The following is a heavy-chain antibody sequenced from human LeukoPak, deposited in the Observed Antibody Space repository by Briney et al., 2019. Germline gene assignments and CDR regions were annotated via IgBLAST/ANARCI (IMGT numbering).Heavy chain of an antibody. Sequence: ASVKVSCKASGYTFTGYYMHWVRQAPGQGLEWVGIINPGDASTSYAQKFQGRVTMTRDTSTSTVYMDLSSLRSEDTAMYYCARVHCSGGSCYGQVFDYWGQGTLVTVSS. J-gene: IGHJ4*02. CDR2: INPGDAST. CDR3: ARVHCSGGSCYGQVFDY. CDR1: GYTFTGYY. D-gene: IGHD2-15*01. V-gene: IGHV1-46*01.